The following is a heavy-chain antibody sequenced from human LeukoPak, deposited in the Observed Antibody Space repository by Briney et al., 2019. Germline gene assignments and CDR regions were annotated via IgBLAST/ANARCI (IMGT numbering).Heavy chain of an antibody. Sequence: PGGSLRLSCAASGFTASSNYMSWVRQAPGKGLEWVSVIYSGGSTYYADSVKGRFTISRDNSKNTLYLQMNSLRAEDTAVYYCARDTPHYYDSSGYIIWGQGTLVTVSS. CDR2: IYSGGST. V-gene: IGHV3-53*01. J-gene: IGHJ4*02. D-gene: IGHD3-22*01. CDR1: GFTASSNY. CDR3: ARDTPHYYDSSGYII.